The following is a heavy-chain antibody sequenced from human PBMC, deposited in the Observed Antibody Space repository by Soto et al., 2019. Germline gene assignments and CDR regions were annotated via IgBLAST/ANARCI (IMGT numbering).Heavy chain of an antibody. CDR1: DGSISSSSYY. CDR3: AGSREEPTSFYGMDV. V-gene: IGHV4-39*01. D-gene: IGHD1-1*01. J-gene: IGHJ6*01. Sequence: SETLCVSCTFSDGSISSSSYYWGWIRQPPGKGLEWIGSIYYSGSTYYNPSLKSRVTISVDTSKNQFSLKLSSVAAADTAVYYCAGSREEPTSFYGMDVWGQGTPVTVSS. CDR2: IYYSGST.